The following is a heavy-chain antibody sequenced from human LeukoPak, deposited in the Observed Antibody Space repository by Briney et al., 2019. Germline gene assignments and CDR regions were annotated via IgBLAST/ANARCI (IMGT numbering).Heavy chain of an antibody. Sequence: SETLSLTCTVSGDSISNYYWSWIRQSPGRELEWIGYMYNRGSTIYNPSLKSRVTISTDTSKNQFSLRLTSVTAADTAVYYCARAEKAVTGTLDSWGQGTLITVSS. CDR3: ARAEKAVTGTLDS. CDR2: MYNRGST. V-gene: IGHV4-59*01. CDR1: GDSISNYY. D-gene: IGHD6-19*01. J-gene: IGHJ4*02.